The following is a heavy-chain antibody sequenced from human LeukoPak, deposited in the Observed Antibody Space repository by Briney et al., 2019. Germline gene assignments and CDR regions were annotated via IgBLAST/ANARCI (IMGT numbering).Heavy chain of an antibody. J-gene: IGHJ4*02. CDR3: AKQGPYGSGPYFDY. CDR2: ISISGGST. CDR1: GFTFNDYA. V-gene: IGHV3-23*01. D-gene: IGHD3-10*01. Sequence: QPGGSLRVSCAASGFTFNDYAMSWVRQAPGKGLEWVSAISISGGSTYYADSVRGRFTISRHNSKNTLSLQMNGLRGEDTAVYYCAKQGPYGSGPYFDYWGQGALVTVSS.